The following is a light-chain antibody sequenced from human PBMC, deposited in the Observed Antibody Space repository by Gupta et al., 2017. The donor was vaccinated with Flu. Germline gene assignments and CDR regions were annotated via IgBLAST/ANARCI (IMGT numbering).Light chain of an antibody. CDR2: AAS. CDR1: QTITTY. CDR3: LQSAGAPRT. Sequence: DIQMTQSPSSLSASVGDSVTITCRASQTITTYLNWYQQKPGKAPNLLIYAASILQSGVPSRFSGSGSGTDFTLTISRLQPEDFATYLCLQSAGAPRTFGQGTKVEIK. V-gene: IGKV1-39*01. J-gene: IGKJ1*01.